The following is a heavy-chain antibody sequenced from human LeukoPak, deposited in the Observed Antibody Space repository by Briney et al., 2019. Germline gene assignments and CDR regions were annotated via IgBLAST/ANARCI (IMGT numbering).Heavy chain of an antibody. CDR1: GYSFSNDW. CDR3: ARRGCNGGSCYAY. CDR2: IYPGDSDT. Sequence: GESLKFSCQGSGYSFSNDWIGWVRQMPGKGLEWMGIIYPGDSDTRYSPSFQGQVTISADKSISTAYLQWSSLGASDTAMYYCARRGCNGGSCYAYWGQGTLVTVSS. V-gene: IGHV5-51*01. D-gene: IGHD2-15*01. J-gene: IGHJ4*02.